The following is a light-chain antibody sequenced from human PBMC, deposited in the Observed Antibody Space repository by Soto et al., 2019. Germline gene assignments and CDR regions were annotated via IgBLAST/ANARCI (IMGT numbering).Light chain of an antibody. J-gene: IGKJ1*01. CDR3: QQYGSSRPWA. CDR2: GAS. CDR1: QSVSSYY. V-gene: IGKV3-20*01. Sequence: ELVLTQSPGTLSLSPGERATLSCRASQSVSSYYLAWYQQKPGQAPRLLIHGASNRATGVPDRFSGSGSGTDFTLTISRLEPEYFAVYYCQQYGSSRPWAFGQGTKGEI.